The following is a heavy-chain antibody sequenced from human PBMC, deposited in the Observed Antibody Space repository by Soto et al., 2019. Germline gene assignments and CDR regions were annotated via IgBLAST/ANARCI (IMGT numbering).Heavy chain of an antibody. CDR3: AGTIRR. J-gene: IGHJ4*02. CDR1: GGSINNDHW. Sequence: QVHLQESGPGLVMPSGTLSLTCTISGGSINNDHWWSWVRQPPGKGLEWIGEIYPSGSTNYNPSRRGRGVVSLDKSRNQFSLNVNSVSAADAAVYYGAGTIRRWGQGTLVTVSS. V-gene: IGHV4-4*02. D-gene: IGHD3-3*01. CDR2: IYPSGST.